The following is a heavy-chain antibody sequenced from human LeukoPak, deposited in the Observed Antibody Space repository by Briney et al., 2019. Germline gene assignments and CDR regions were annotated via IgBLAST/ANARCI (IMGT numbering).Heavy chain of an antibody. CDR3: AKDRLGYDYGSGAFDI. J-gene: IGHJ3*02. CDR1: GFPFSSYG. Sequence: GGSLRLSCAASGFPFSSYGMHWVRQAPGKGLEWVAVISYDGSNKYYADSVKGRFTISRDNSENTLYLQMNSLRAEDTAVYYCAKDRLGYDYGSGAFDIWGQGTMVTVSS. D-gene: IGHD3-3*01. CDR2: ISYDGSNK. V-gene: IGHV3-30*18.